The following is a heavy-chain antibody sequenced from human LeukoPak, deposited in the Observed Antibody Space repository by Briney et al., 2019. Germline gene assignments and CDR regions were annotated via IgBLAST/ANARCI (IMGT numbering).Heavy chain of an antibody. J-gene: IGHJ4*02. CDR2: INHSGST. D-gene: IGHD5-18*01. Sequence: PSEALSLTCAVYGGSFSGYYWSWIRQPPGKGLEWIGEINHSGSTNYNPSLKSRVTISVDTSKNQFSLKLSSVTAADTAVYYCARGRGVYGSYGYSYWGQGTLVTVSS. CDR1: GGSFSGYY. CDR3: ARGRGVYGSYGYSY. V-gene: IGHV4-34*01.